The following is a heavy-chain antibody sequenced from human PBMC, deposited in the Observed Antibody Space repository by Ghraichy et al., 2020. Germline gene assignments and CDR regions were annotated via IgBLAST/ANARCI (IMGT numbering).Heavy chain of an antibody. V-gene: IGHV1-8*02. J-gene: IGHJ4*02. Sequence: ASVKVSCKASGYTFISYDINWVRQAPGQGLEWLGWMNPNSANTGYAQNFRGRVSMTRDTSITTAYMELSSLRSDDTAVYYCTRGRPASFDYWGQGTLVTVSS. CDR3: TRGRPASFDY. CDR2: MNPNSANT. CDR1: GYTFISYD.